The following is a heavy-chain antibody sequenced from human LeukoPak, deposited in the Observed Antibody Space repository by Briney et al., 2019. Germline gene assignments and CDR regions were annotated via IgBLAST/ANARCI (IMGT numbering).Heavy chain of an antibody. CDR1: GFSFSAYI. V-gene: IGHV3-64*01. Sequence: GGSLRLSCVASGFSFSAYIMHWVRQAPGKGLEYVSAIRSDGSSTLYPNSVKGRFTISRDNSKSTLYLQMSSLRAEDTAVYYCTRRYGGHSGWAGYHDSWGQGTLVTVSS. CDR3: TRRYGGHSGWAGYHDS. CDR2: IRSDGSST. J-gene: IGHJ4*02. D-gene: IGHD6-19*01.